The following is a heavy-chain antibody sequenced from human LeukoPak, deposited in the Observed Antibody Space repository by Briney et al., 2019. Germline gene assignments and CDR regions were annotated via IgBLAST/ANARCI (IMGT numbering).Heavy chain of an antibody. Sequence: GGSLKLSCAASGFTFSTYWMCWVRQAPGKGLVLVSLMNGDGTTTSYADSVKGRFTISRDNAKNTLYLEMNSLRAEDTAVYYCARGNRGSYDYWGQGTLVTVSS. CDR2: MNGDGTTT. CDR3: ARGNRGSYDY. J-gene: IGHJ4*02. CDR1: GFTFSTYW. D-gene: IGHD3-16*01. V-gene: IGHV3-74*01.